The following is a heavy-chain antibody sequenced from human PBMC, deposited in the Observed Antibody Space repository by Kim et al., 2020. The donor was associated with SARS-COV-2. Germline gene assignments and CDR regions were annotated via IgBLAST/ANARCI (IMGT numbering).Heavy chain of an antibody. V-gene: IGHV3-74*01. CDR3: AAVTGTVN. Sequence: GVLRLSCAASGFTFRSNWMHWVRQAPGKGPVWVSRINSDGSTTTYADSVKGRFTISRDNAKNTLYLQMNSLRVEDTAVYHCAAVTGTVNWGQGTLVIVSS. D-gene: IGHD6-19*01. CDR1: GFTFRSNW. CDR2: INSDGSTT. J-gene: IGHJ4*02.